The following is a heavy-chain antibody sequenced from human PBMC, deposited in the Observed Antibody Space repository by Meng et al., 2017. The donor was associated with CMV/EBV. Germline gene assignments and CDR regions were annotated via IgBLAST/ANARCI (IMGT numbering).Heavy chain of an antibody. J-gene: IGHJ6*02. CDR3: ARMEGYCSSTSCNYYYGMDV. V-gene: IGHV3-21*01. D-gene: IGHD2-2*01. Sequence: GGSLRLSCVASGFTFSSYSMNWVRQAPGKGLEWVSSISSSSSYIYYADSVKGRFTISRDNAKNSLYLQMNSLRAEDTAVYYCARMEGYCSSTSCNYYYGMDVWGQGTTVTVSS. CDR2: ISSSSSYI. CDR1: GFTFSSYS.